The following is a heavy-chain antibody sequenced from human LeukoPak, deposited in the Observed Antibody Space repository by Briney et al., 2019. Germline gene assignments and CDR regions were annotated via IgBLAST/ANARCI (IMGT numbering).Heavy chain of an antibody. V-gene: IGHV3-11*04. D-gene: IGHD3-10*01. Sequence: GGSLRLSCAASGFIFSDYYMSWIRQAPGKGLEWVSYISSSGSTMYYTDSVKGRFTISRDNAKDSLYLQMNSLRAEDTAVYYCARLSAMVRGPEDIYYFEYWGQGTLVTVSS. CDR3: ARLSAMVRGPEDIYYFEY. CDR2: ISSSGSTM. CDR1: GFIFSDYY. J-gene: IGHJ4*02.